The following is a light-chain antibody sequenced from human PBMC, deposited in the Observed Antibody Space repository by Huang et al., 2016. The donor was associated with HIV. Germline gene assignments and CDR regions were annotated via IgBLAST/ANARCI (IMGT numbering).Light chain of an antibody. Sequence: AIQMTQSPSSLSASLGDRITITCRASQGIRNDLGWYQHTPGKAPKLLIYAASDLQVGVPLRFRGSGSGTDFTLIITSLQPEDVGTYYCLQDFNYPRTFGQGTTVNI. J-gene: IGKJ1*01. V-gene: IGKV1-6*01. CDR3: LQDFNYPRT. CDR2: AAS. CDR1: QGIRND.